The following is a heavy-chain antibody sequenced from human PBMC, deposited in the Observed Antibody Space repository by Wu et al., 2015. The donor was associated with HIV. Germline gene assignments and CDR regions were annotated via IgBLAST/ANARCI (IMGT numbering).Heavy chain of an antibody. Sequence: QVQLVQSGAEVKKPGASVKVSCKASGYTFSDYYLHWIRQAPGQGLEWMGWINPKDGATDFARKFQGRVTMTRDTSFSTAYMELSSLRSEDTAVYYCARAVGAKHNLDYYYYYGMDVWGQGTTVTVSS. CDR3: ARAVGAKHNLDYYYYYGMDV. V-gene: IGHV1-2*02. D-gene: IGHD1-26*01. CDR1: GYTFSDYY. J-gene: IGHJ6*02. CDR2: INPKDGAT.